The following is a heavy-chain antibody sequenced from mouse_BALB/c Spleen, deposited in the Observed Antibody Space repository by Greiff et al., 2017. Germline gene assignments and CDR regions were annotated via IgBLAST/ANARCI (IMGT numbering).Heavy chain of an antibody. CDR3: ATTVVGDWYFDV. D-gene: IGHD1-1*01. Sequence: QVQLKESGAELAKPGASVKMSCKASGYTFTSYWMHWVKQRPGQGLEWIGYINPSTGYTEYNQKFKDKATLTADKSSSTAYMQLSSLTSEDSAVYYCATTVVGDWYFDVWGAGTTVTVSS. CDR2: INPSTGYT. V-gene: IGHV1-7*01. CDR1: GYTFTSYW. J-gene: IGHJ1*01.